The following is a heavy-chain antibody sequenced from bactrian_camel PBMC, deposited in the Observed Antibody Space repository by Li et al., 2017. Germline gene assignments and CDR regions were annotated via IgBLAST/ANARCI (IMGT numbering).Heavy chain of an antibody. D-gene: IGHD6*01. Sequence: HVQLVESGGGMTQPGESLTLSCTDPTTSLVRFSVGWFRQAPGKEREGVAMIATEPLGPSTLYADAVKGRFTISRDNSKNTVYLQMNSLKSEDTALYYCATPAEGNRISQYNYWGQGTQVTV. CDR1: TTSLVRFS. CDR3: ATPAEGNRISQYNY. V-gene: IGHV3S54*01. CDR2: IATEPLGPST. J-gene: IGHJ4*01.